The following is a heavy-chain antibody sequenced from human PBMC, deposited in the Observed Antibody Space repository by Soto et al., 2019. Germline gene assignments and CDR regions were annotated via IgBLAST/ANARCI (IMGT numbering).Heavy chain of an antibody. V-gene: IGHV3-30*18. CDR2: ISYDGSNK. J-gene: IGHJ6*02. CDR1: GFTFSSYG. Sequence: PGGSLRLSCAASGFTFSSYGMHWVRQAPGKGLEWVAVISYDGSNKYYADSVKGRFTISRDNSKNTLYLQMNSLRAEDTAVYYCAKGLPSFVGYGMDVWGQGTTVTVSS. CDR3: AKGLPSFVGYGMDV. D-gene: IGHD3-16*02.